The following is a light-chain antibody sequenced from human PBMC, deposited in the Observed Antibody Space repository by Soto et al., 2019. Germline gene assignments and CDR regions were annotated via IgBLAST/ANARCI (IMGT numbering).Light chain of an antibody. V-gene: IGLV1-40*01. CDR1: SSNIGAPYD. CDR3: QSYDSSLSGYV. CDR2: GST. Sequence: QSVLSQPPSVSGAPGQRVTISCTGSSSNIGAPYDVHWYQHLPGTAPKLLIYGSTNRPSGVPGRFSGSKSGTSASLAITGLQAEDEADYYCQSYDSSLSGYVFGAGTKVIVL. J-gene: IGLJ1*01.